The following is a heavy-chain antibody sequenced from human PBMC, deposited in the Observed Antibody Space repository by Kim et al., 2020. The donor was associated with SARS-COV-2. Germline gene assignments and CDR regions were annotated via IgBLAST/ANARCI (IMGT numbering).Heavy chain of an antibody. V-gene: IGHV3-23*01. J-gene: IGHJ4*02. D-gene: IGHD3-9*01. CDR1: GFTFSSYA. Sequence: GGSLRLSCAASGFTFSSYAMSWVRQAPGKWLEWVSAISGSGGSTYYADSVKGRFTISRDNSKNTLYLQMNSLRAEDTAVYYCAKGKTYYDILTGYSYFDYWGQGTLVTVSS. CDR2: ISGSGGST. CDR3: AKGKTYYDILTGYSYFDY.